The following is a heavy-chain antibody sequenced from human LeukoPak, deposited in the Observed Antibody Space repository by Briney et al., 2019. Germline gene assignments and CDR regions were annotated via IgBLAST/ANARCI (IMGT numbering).Heavy chain of an antibody. D-gene: IGHD6-13*01. Sequence: GGSLRLSCAASGFSFSSYEMNWFRQAPGKGLEWVSYISSSGGTIYYADSVKGRFTISRDNAKNSVYLQMNSLRAEDTALYYCARGSGSSWYFYFDYRGQGTLVTVSS. CDR3: ARGSGSSWYFYFDY. J-gene: IGHJ4*02. CDR1: GFSFSSYE. CDR2: ISSSGGTI. V-gene: IGHV3-48*03.